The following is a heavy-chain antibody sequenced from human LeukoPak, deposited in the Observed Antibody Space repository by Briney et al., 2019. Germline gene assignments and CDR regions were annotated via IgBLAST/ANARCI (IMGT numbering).Heavy chain of an antibody. CDR2: VYYSGNT. CDR1: GDSINSNTYY. D-gene: IGHD4-23*01. J-gene: IGHJ4*02. V-gene: IGHV4-39*07. CDR3: ARDSVRWQRAFDY. Sequence: SETLSLTCIVSGDSINSNTYYWGWIRQPPGKGLEWIGSVYYSGNTHYNPSLKSRVTISVDTSKNQFSLKLSSVTAADTAVYYCARDSVRWQRAFDYWGQGTLVTVSS.